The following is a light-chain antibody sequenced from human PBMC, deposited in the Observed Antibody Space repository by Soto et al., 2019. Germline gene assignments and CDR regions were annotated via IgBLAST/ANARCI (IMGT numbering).Light chain of an antibody. V-gene: IGKV1-5*03. CDR3: QQYSTFPLT. CDR1: QTISNW. J-gene: IGKJ4*01. Sequence: DIQMTQSPSTLSASVGDRVTITCRASQTISNWLAWYQQIPGKAPKLLISKASTLEGGVPSRFSGSGSGAEFSLTISSLQPDDFATYYCQQYSTFPLTFGGGTKVEIK. CDR2: KAS.